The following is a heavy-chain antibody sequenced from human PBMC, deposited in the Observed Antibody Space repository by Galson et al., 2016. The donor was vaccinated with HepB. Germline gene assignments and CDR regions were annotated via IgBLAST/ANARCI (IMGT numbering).Heavy chain of an antibody. D-gene: IGHD6-6*01. CDR3: ARDSLGIAARPVFDY. J-gene: IGHJ4*02. CDR2: IFYSGTT. V-gene: IGHV4-39*07. Sequence: SETLSLTCTVSGGSIIRTTFYWGWVRQPPGKGLEWIGNIFYSGTTNSNPSLNGRVTISVATSQNQFSLKLSSVTAADTALYYCARDSLGIAARPVFDYWGQGTRVTVSS. CDR1: GGSIIRTTFY.